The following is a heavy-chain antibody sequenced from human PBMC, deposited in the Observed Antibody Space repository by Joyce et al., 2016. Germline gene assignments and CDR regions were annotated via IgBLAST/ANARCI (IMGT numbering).Heavy chain of an antibody. D-gene: IGHD5-18*01. CDR3: ARDTAMATGYYYYGMDV. CDR2: INPSGGST. V-gene: IGHV1-46*01. J-gene: IGHJ6*02. CDR1: GYTFTNYY. Sequence: QVQLVQSGAEVKKPGASVKVSCKASGYTFTNYYMHWVRQGPGQGLEWKGIINPSGGSTNSAQKFQGRVTMTRDTSTSTVYMELSSLRSEDTAVYYWARDTAMATGYYYYGMDVWGQGTTVTVSS.